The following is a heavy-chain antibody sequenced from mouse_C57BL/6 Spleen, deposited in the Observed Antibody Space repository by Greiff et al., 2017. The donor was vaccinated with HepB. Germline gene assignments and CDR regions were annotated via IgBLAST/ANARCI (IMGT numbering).Heavy chain of an antibody. CDR3: AREGYDYGYYAMDY. J-gene: IGHJ4*01. CDR2: IYPGDGDT. Sequence: VKLVESGPELVKPGASVKISCKASGYAFSSSWMNWVKQRPGKGLEWIGRIYPGDGDTNYNGKFKGKATLTADKSSSTAYMQLSSLTSEDSAVYFCAREGYDYGYYAMDYWGQGTSVTVSS. CDR1: GYAFSSSW. V-gene: IGHV1-82*01. D-gene: IGHD2-4*01.